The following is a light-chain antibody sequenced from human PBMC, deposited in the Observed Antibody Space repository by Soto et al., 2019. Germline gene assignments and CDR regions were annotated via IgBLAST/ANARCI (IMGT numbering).Light chain of an antibody. CDR1: QSVSSN. CDR3: QQYNNWPRQT. J-gene: IGKJ1*01. V-gene: IGKV3-15*01. CDR2: GAS. Sequence: EIVLTQAPSAPSVSPGERATLSCRASQSVSSNLAWYQQKPGQAPRLLIYGASTRATGIPARFSGSGSGTEFTLTISSLQSEDFAVYYCQQYNNWPRQTFGQGTKVDIK.